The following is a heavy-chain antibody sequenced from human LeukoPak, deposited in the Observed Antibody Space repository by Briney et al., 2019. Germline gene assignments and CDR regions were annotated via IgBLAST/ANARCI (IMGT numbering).Heavy chain of an antibody. CDR3: ARSLYSSGWSQNDY. V-gene: IGHV1-8*01. D-gene: IGHD6-19*01. Sequence: ASVKVSCKASGYTFTSYDINWVRQAAGQGLEWMGWMNPNSGNTGYAQKFQGRVTMTRNTSISTAYTELSSLRSEDTAVYYCARSLYSSGWSQNDYWGQGTLVTVSS. CDR2: MNPNSGNT. CDR1: GYTFTSYD. J-gene: IGHJ4*02.